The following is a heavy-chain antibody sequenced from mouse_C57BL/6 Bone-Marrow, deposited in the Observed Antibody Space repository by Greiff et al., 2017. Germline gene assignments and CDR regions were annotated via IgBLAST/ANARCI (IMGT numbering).Heavy chain of an antibody. V-gene: IGHV1-64*01. D-gene: IGHD1-1*02. CDR2: IHPNSGST. Sequence: QVQLQQSGAELVKPGASVKLSCKASGYTFTSYWMHWVKQRPGQGLEWIGMIHPNSGSTNYNEKFKSKATLTVDKSSSTAYMQLSSLTSEDSAVYYCASSGGVAAMDYWGQGTSVTVSS. J-gene: IGHJ4*01. CDR1: GYTFTSYW. CDR3: ASSGGVAAMDY.